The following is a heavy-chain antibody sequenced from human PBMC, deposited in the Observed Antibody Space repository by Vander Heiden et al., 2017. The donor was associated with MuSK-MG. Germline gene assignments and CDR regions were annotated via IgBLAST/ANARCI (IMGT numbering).Heavy chain of an antibody. CDR3: ASRPDRMLWGPFDY. CDR2: INPDSGGT. V-gene: IGHV1-2*02. D-gene: IGHD2-2*01. Sequence: QVQLVQSGAEVKKPGASVKVSCKASGYTFTGYYVHWVRQAPGQGLEWMGWINPDSGGTNYAQRLQGRVTMTRDTSISTAYMELTRLRSDDTAVYYCASRPDRMLWGPFDYWGQGTLVTVSS. J-gene: IGHJ4*02. CDR1: GYTFTGYY.